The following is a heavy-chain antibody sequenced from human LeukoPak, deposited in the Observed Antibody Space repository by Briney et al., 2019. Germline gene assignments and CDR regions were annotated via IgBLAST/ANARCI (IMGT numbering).Heavy chain of an antibody. J-gene: IGHJ3*02. Sequence: SETLSLTCSVSAYSISSGYYWGWIRPPPGKGLEWIGSIHHTGYTFYNPSVKSRITISVETSKNQFSLKLSSVTAADTAMYYCARDTGGFDIWGQGAMVTVSS. CDR3: ARDTGGFDI. D-gene: IGHD2-15*01. CDR2: IHHTGYT. CDR1: AYSISSGYY. V-gene: IGHV4-38-2*02.